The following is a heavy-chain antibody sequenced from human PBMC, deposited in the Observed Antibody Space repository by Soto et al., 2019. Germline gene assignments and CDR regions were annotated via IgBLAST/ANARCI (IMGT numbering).Heavy chain of an antibody. J-gene: IGHJ6*02. CDR2: IIPIFGTA. CDR3: ARSDPDNYYYYGMDV. CDR1: GCTFSSYA. V-gene: IGHV1-69*06. Sequence: SVKVSCKASGCTFSSYAISCVRQAPGQGLEWMGGIIPIFGTANYAQKFQGRVTITADKSTSTAYMELSSLRSEDTAVYYCARSDPDNYYYYGMDVWGQGTTVTVSS. D-gene: IGHD3-9*01.